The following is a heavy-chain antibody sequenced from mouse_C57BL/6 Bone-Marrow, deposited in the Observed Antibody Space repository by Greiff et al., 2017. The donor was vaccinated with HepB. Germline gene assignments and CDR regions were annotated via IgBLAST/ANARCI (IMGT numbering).Heavy chain of an antibody. CDR1: GFSLTSYG. CDR3: ARHYDYDGYYFDY. Sequence: VKLMESGPGLVAPSQSLSITCTVSGFSLTSYGVHWVRQPPGKGLEWLVVIWSDGSTTYNSALKSRLSISKDNSKSQVFLKMNSLQTDDTAMYYCARHYDYDGYYFDYWGQGTTLTVSS. D-gene: IGHD2-4*01. V-gene: IGHV2-6*03. CDR2: IWSDGST. J-gene: IGHJ2*01.